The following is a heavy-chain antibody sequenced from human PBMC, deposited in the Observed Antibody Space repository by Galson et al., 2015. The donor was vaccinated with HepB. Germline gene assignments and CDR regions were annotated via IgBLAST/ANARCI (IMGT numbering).Heavy chain of an antibody. CDR3: ATALWFGDGLDV. D-gene: IGHD3-10*01. V-gene: IGHV1-18*01. CDR2: ISAHNGNT. Sequence: SVKVSCKASGYTFSNSGINWVRQAPGQGLEWMGWISAHNGNTNYAQKVQGRVIMTTDTSTSTAYMELRSLRSDDTAMYYCATALWFGDGLDVWGQGTTVSVSS. CDR1: GYTFSNSG. J-gene: IGHJ6*02.